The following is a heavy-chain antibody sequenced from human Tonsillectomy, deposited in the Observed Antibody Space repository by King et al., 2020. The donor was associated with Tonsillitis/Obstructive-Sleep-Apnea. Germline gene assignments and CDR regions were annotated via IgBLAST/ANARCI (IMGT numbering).Heavy chain of an antibody. D-gene: IGHD2-2*03. CDR1: GYSFTSYW. J-gene: IGHJ5*02. CDR2: IYPGDSDT. V-gene: IGHV5-51*03. Sequence: QLVQSGAEVKKPGESLKISCKGSGYSFTSYWIGWVRQMPGKGLEWMGIIYPGDSDTRYSPSFQGQVTISPDKSIRTAYLQWSSLKASDTAMYYCARLDIVVVPAAIWTNWFDPWGQGTLVTVSS. CDR3: ARLDIVVVPAAIWTNWFDP.